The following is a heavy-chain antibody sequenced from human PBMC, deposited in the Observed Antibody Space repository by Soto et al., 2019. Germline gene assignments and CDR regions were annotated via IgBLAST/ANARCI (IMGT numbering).Heavy chain of an antibody. D-gene: IGHD5-18*01. CDR3: ARVVDTAMVGDY. CDR1: GFTFGDYA. Sequence: EVQLVESGGGLVKPGRSLILSCSASGFTFGDYALSWFRQAPGKWLEWVGFIRSQPYGGTTEYAASVRGRFTISRDDSNGIAYLQMNSLKTEDTAVFYCARVVDTAMVGDYWGQGTMVTVSS. J-gene: IGHJ4*02. V-gene: IGHV3-49*05. CDR2: IRSQPYGGTT.